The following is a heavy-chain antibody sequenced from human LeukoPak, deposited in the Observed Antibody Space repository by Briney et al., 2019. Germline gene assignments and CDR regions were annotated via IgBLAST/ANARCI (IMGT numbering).Heavy chain of an antibody. CDR2: IYYSGST. D-gene: IGHD6-13*01. Sequence: PSETLSLTCTVSGGSISSYYWSWIRQPPGKGLEWIGYIYYSGSTNYNPSLKSRVTISVDTSKNQFSLKLSSVTAADTAVYYCARTHYSSSWYFASQAVAWFDPWGQGTLVTVSS. CDR1: GGSISSYY. J-gene: IGHJ5*02. CDR3: ARTHYSSSWYFASQAVAWFDP. V-gene: IGHV4-59*01.